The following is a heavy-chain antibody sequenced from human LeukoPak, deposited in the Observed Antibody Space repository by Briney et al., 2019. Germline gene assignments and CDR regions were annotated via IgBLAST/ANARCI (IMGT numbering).Heavy chain of an antibody. CDR3: ARDDCSSTICQAGGNWFDP. CDR2: INPSSGSR. D-gene: IGHD2-2*01. CDR1: GYTFTSYY. J-gene: IGHJ5*02. V-gene: IGHV1-46*01. Sequence: GASVKVSCKASGYTFTSYYMHWVRQAPGQGLEWMGTINPSSGSRSYAQNFQGRVTMTRDTSTNIVYMELSSLRSEDTAVYFCARDDCSSTICQAGGNWFDPWGQGTLVIVS.